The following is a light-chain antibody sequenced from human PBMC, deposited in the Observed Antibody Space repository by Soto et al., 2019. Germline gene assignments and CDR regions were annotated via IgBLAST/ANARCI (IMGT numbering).Light chain of an antibody. CDR3: CSYATSSFV. CDR1: SSDVGGYNL. CDR2: XVS. J-gene: IGLJ1*01. Sequence: QSVLTQPASVYGSPGQSITISCRGTSSDVGGYNLVSWYQQHPGRAPKLQIYXVSQRPSGVSSRFSGSKSGNTATLTISGVQPEDEADYHCCSYATSSFVFGTGTKVTVL. V-gene: IGLV2-23*02.